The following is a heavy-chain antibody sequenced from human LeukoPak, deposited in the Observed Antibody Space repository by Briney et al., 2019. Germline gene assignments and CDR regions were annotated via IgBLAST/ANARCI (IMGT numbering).Heavy chain of an antibody. CDR3: AKGYSSGDGEDFQH. J-gene: IGHJ1*01. CDR1: GFTFSSYA. Sequence: GGSLRLSCAASGFTFSSYAMHWVRQAPGKGLEWVAVISYDGSNKYYADSVKGRFTISRDNSKNTLYLQMNSLRAEDTAVYYCAKGYSSGDGEDFQHWGQGTLVTVSS. V-gene: IGHV3-30*04. CDR2: ISYDGSNK. D-gene: IGHD6-19*01.